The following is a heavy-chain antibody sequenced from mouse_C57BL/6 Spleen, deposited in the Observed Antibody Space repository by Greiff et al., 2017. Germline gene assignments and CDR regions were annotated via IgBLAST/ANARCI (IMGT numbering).Heavy chain of an antibody. D-gene: IGHD2-3*01. Sequence: QVQLQQSGPELVKPGASVKISCKASGYAFSSSWMNWVKQRPGKGLEWIGRIYPGDGDTNYNGKFKGKATLTADTSSSTAYMQLSSLTYEDSAVYFCARETDSYYWGFAYWGQGTLVTVSA. CDR1: GYAFSSSW. CDR3: ARETDSYYWGFAY. V-gene: IGHV1-82*01. J-gene: IGHJ3*01. CDR2: IYPGDGDT.